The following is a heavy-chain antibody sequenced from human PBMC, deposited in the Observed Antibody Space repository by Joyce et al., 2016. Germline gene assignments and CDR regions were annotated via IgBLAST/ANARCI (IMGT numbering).Heavy chain of an antibody. Sequence: EVHLVESGGGLVKPGGSLRLSCAASGFTFSSYFMALVRQAAVKGLEWVSYITGTTTSIQYADSVKGRFIISRDNAKNSLYLQMNSLRAEDTAVYYCARDRGVGVKGFDYWGQGTLVTVSS. CDR1: GFTFSSYF. V-gene: IGHV3-21*01. CDR2: ITGTTTSI. J-gene: IGHJ4*02. D-gene: IGHD1-26*01. CDR3: ARDRGVGVKGFDY.